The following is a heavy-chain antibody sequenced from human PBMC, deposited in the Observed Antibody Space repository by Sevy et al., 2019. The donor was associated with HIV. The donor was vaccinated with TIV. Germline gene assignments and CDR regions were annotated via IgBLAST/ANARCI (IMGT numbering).Heavy chain of an antibody. CDR3: ARAKPHGVVIVPPAMWEGIDY. D-gene: IGHD2-2*01. Sequence: ASVKVSCKASGYTFSSYGISWVRQAPGQGLEWMGWISAYTGNTNYAQKYQGRVTMTTDTSMTTAYLELRKLRSGDTAVYYCARAKPHGVVIVPPAMWEGIDYWGQGTLVTVSS. V-gene: IGHV1-18*01. CDR1: GYTFSSYG. J-gene: IGHJ4*02. CDR2: ISAYTGNT.